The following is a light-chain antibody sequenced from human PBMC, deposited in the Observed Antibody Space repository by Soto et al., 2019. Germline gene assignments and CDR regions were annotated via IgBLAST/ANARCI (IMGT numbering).Light chain of an antibody. Sequence: DIVMTQSPPSLPVTPGEPASISCRSSQSLLQSNGKIYLDWYLQKPGQSPQLLIYLGSNRASGVXGXXSGSGSGTDFPLKISTVEAADVGVYYCTQGLQAPLTFGQGTRL. CDR3: TQGLQAPLT. J-gene: IGKJ5*01. CDR1: QSLLQSNGKIY. CDR2: LGS. V-gene: IGKV2-28*01.